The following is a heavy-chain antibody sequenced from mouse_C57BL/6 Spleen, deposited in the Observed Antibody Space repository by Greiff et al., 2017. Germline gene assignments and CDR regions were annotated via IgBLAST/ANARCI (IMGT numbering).Heavy chain of an antibody. CDR3: ARDRDYGSSYGDFDY. CDR1: GYTFTSYW. D-gene: IGHD1-1*01. J-gene: IGHJ2*01. CDR2: IHPNSGST. Sequence: VQLQQPGAELVKPGASVKLSCKASGYTFTSYWMHWVKQRPGQGLEWIGMIHPNSGSTNYNEKFKSKATLTVDNSSSTAYMQLSSLTSEDAAVYYCARDRDYGSSYGDFDYWGQGTTLTVSS. V-gene: IGHV1-64*01.